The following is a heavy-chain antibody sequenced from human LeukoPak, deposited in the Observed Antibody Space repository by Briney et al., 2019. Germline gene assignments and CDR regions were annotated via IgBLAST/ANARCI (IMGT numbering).Heavy chain of an antibody. CDR3: AKGHYDFWSGYPAGIDS. V-gene: IGHV3-30*18. CDR1: GFTFSTYG. Sequence: GMSLRLSCAASGFTFSTYGMHWVRQAPGKGLKWVPVILYDGSRKYYVDSVEGRFTTSRDNSKNTLYLQMNSLRAEDTAIYYCAKGHYDFWSGYPAGIDSWGQGILVTVSS. J-gene: IGHJ4*02. D-gene: IGHD3-3*01. CDR2: ILYDGSRK.